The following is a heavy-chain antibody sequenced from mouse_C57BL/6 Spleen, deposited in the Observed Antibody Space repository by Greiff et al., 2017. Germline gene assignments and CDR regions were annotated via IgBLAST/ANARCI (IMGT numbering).Heavy chain of an antibody. Sequence: EVMLVESGGGLVKPGGSLKLSCAASGFTFSDYGMHWVRQAPEKGLEWVAYISSGSSTIYYADTVKGRFTISRDNAKNTLFLQMTSLRSEDTAMYYCARYYGGDFDYWGQGTTLTVSS. CDR1: GFTFSDYG. D-gene: IGHD1-2*01. J-gene: IGHJ2*01. CDR2: ISSGSSTI. V-gene: IGHV5-17*01. CDR3: ARYYGGDFDY.